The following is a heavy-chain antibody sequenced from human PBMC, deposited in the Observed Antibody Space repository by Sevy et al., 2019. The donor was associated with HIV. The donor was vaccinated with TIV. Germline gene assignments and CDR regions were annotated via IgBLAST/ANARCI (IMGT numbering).Heavy chain of an antibody. CDR1: GFTFSNYV. Sequence: GESLKISCTASGFTFSNYVMAWVRQAAGTGLQWISSVTRSNTYYIDSVRGRFTISRDNSKNTLYLQMNSLSADDTAIYYCARELNLGQIVTIEYWGRGSLVTVSS. CDR3: ARELNLGQIVTIEY. V-gene: IGHV3-23*01. CDR2: VTRSNT. D-gene: IGHD3-16*02. J-gene: IGHJ4*02.